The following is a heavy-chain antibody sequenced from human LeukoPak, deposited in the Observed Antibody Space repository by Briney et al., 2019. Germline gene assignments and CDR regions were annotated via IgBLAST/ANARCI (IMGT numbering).Heavy chain of an antibody. J-gene: IGHJ5*02. Sequence: PSETLSLTCTVSDGSISSYYWSWIRQPPGKGLEWIGYIYYSGSTNYNPSLKSRVTISVDTSKNQFSLKLSSVTAADTAVYYCAKGGRWLQFWFDPWGQGTLVTVSS. CDR3: AKGGRWLQFWFDP. CDR1: DGSISSYY. CDR2: IYYSGST. D-gene: IGHD5-24*01. V-gene: IGHV4-59*01.